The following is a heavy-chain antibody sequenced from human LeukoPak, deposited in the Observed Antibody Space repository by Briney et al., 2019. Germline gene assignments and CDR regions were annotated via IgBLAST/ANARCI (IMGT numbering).Heavy chain of an antibody. V-gene: IGHV4-59*01. CDR3: ARVYGRHFDY. CDR1: GGSISSYY. D-gene: IGHD2-8*01. CDR2: IYYSGST. J-gene: IGHJ4*02. Sequence: SETLSLTCTVSGGSISSYYWSWLRQPPGKGLEWIGYIYYSGSTNYNPSLKSRVTISVDTSKNQFSLKLTSVTAADTAVYYCARVYGRHFDYWGQGTLVTVSS.